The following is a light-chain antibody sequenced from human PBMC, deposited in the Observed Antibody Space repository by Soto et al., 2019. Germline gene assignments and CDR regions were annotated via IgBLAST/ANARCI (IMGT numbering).Light chain of an antibody. Sequence: IQLTQYPSSLSASVGDRVDITCRASQGINSDLAWYQQKPGKTPKLLISAAFSLEGGVPTRFSGSGSGADFTITISSLQPEDSGTYYCQQLYDYPITFGPGTKVDVK. J-gene: IGKJ3*01. V-gene: IGKV1-9*01. CDR3: QQLYDYPIT. CDR2: AAF. CDR1: QGINSD.